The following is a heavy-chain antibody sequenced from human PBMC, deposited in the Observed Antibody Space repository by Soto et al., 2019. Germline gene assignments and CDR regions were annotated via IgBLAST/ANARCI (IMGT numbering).Heavy chain of an antibody. V-gene: IGHV4-31*03. CDR2: IYYSGNT. Sequence: SETQSLTCTVSGGSINNAGYYWTWIRQHPRKGLGWIGYIYYSGNTFYNPSLKSRVSISVDTSKNHFSLNLTSVTAADTAVFYCARADWSGWIDYSGHGTLVTVSS. CDR1: GGSINNAGYY. CDR3: ARADWSGWIDY. D-gene: IGHD6-19*01. J-gene: IGHJ4*01.